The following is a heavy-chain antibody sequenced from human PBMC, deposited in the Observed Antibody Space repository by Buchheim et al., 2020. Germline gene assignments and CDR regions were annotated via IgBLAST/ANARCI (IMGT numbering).Heavy chain of an antibody. Sequence: QVQLVESGGGMVQPGRSLRLSCAASGFTFSSYAMHWVRQAPGKGLEWVAVISYDGSNKYYADSVKGRFTISRDNSKNTLYLQMNSLRAEDTAVYYCARDVTGDGDYWGQGTL. V-gene: IGHV3-30*04. CDR2: ISYDGSNK. CDR3: ARDVTGDGDY. J-gene: IGHJ4*02. D-gene: IGHD7-27*01. CDR1: GFTFSSYA.